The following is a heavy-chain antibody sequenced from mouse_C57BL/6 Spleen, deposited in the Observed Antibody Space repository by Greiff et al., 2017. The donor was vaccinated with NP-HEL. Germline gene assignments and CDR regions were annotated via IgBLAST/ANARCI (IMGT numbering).Heavy chain of an antibody. V-gene: IGHV1-81*01. Sequence: QVQLQQSGAELARPGASVKLSCKASGYTFTSYGISWVKQRTGQGLEWIGEIYPRSGNTYYNEKFKGKATLTADKSSSTAYMELRSLTSEDSAVYFCARFHYGSSLYAMDYWGQGTSVTVSS. J-gene: IGHJ4*01. CDR3: ARFHYGSSLYAMDY. CDR1: GYTFTSYG. D-gene: IGHD1-1*01. CDR2: IYPRSGNT.